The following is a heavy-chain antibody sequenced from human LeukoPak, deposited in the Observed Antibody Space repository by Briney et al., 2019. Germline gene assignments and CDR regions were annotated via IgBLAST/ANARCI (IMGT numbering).Heavy chain of an antibody. Sequence: ASLKVSCKASGYTFTDYYMHWVRQAPGQGLEWMGWISAYNGNTNYGQKLQGRVTMTTDTSTSTAYMELRSLRPDDTAVYYCARDEGAPIAAANVWGRGTMVTVSS. CDR3: ARDEGAPIAAANV. J-gene: IGHJ3*01. CDR2: ISAYNGNT. D-gene: IGHD6-13*01. V-gene: IGHV1-18*04. CDR1: GYTFTDYY.